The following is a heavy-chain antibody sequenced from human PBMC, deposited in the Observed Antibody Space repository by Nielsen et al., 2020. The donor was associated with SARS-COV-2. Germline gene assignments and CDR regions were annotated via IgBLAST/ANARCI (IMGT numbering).Heavy chain of an antibody. CDR2: ISGSGGST. D-gene: IGHD5-18*01. V-gene: IGHV3-23*01. Sequence: WIRQPPGKGLEWVSAISGSGGSTYYADSVKGRFTISRDNSKNTLYLQMNSLRAEDTAVYYCAKGSGYTYGYIDYWGQGTLVTV. J-gene: IGHJ4*02. CDR3: AKGSGYTYGYIDY.